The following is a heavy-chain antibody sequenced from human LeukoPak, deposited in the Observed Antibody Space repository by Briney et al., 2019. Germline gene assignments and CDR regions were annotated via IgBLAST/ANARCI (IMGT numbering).Heavy chain of an antibody. CDR1: GFTVSSNY. Sequence: GGSLRLSCAASGFTVSSNYMSWVRQAPGKGLEWVSVIYSGGSTYYADSVKGRFTISRDNSKNTLYLQMNSLRAEDTAVYYCARKEAVGATMKWGQGTLVTVSS. CDR2: IYSGGST. J-gene: IGHJ4*02. V-gene: IGHV3-66*01. CDR3: ARKEAVGATMK. D-gene: IGHD1-26*01.